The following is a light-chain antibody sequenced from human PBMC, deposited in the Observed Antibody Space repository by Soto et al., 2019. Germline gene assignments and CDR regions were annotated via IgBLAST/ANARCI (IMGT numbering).Light chain of an antibody. Sequence: VMTQSPATLSVSPWERATLSCWASETVATNLAWYQQKPGQAPRLLIYGASTRATGIPARFSGSGSGTEFTLTISSLQSEDFAVYYCQQYNNWPFRTFGQGTKVDIK. V-gene: IGKV3-15*01. CDR2: GAS. J-gene: IGKJ1*01. CDR3: QQYNNWPFRT. CDR1: ETVATN.